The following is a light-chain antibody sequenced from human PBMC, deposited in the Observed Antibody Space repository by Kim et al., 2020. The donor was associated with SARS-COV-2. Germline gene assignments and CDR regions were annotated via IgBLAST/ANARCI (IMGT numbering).Light chain of an antibody. V-gene: IGKV3D-15*01. CDR1: QSVSSN. Sequence: EIVMTQSPATLSVSPWERATLSCRASQSVSSNLAWYQQKPGQAPRLLIYGASTRATGIPARFSGSGSGTEFTLTISSLQSEDFAVYYCQQYNNPLTFGGGTKVDIK. J-gene: IGKJ4*01. CDR3: QQYNNPLT. CDR2: GAS.